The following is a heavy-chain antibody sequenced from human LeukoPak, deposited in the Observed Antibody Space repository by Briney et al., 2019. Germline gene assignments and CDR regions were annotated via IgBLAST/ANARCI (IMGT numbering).Heavy chain of an antibody. J-gene: IGHJ4*02. D-gene: IGHD3-10*01. CDR1: GYTFTSYD. Sequence: GASVKVSCKASGYTFTSYDINWVRQATGQGLEWMGWMNPNSGNTGYAQKFQGRVTMTRNTSISTAYMELSSLRSEDTAVYYCARAPSTVRGVMRVYYFDYWGQGTLVTVSS. CDR3: ARAPSTVRGVMRVYYFDY. V-gene: IGHV1-8*01. CDR2: MNPNSGNT.